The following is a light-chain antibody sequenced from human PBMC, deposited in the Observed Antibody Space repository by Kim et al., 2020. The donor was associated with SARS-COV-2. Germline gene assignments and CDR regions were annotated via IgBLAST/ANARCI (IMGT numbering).Light chain of an antibody. V-gene: IGLV4-69*01. CDR1: SGHSSYA. J-gene: IGLJ3*02. CDR3: QAWGTGIRV. CDR2: LNSDGSH. Sequence: QPVLTQSPSASASLGASVKLTCTLSSGHSSYAIAWHQQQPEKGARYLMKLNSDGSHSKGDGIPDRLSGSSSGAGRYLTVSSLQSEDETDYYCQAWGTGIRVFGGGTQLAV.